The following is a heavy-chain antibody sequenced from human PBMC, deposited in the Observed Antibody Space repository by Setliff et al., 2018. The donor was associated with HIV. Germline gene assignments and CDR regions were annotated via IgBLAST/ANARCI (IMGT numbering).Heavy chain of an antibody. V-gene: IGHV1-69*13. J-gene: IGHJ6*03. D-gene: IGHD3-3*01. CDR3: ARDILERGYYYYYMDV. Sequence: AASVKVSCKASGGTFSSYAISWVRQAPGQGLEWMGGIIPIFGTANYAQKFQGRVTITADESTSTAYMELSSLRSEDTAVYYCARDILERGYYYYYMDVWGKGTTVTVSS. CDR1: GGTFSSYA. CDR2: IIPIFGTA.